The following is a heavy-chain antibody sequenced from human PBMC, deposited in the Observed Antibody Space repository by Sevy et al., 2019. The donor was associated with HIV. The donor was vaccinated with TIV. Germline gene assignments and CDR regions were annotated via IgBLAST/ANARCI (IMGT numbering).Heavy chain of an antibody. D-gene: IGHD3-16*01. V-gene: IGHV3-21*01. CDR3: ARLEYVSTSGAFDI. CDR1: GFTFSSHS. Sequence: VGSLRLSCAASGFTFSSHSMNWVHQAPGKELEWVSSISSSSSYIYYADSVKGRFTISRDNAKNSLYLQMNSLRAEDTAVYYCARLEYVSTSGAFDIWGQGTMVTVSS. J-gene: IGHJ3*02. CDR2: ISSSSSYI.